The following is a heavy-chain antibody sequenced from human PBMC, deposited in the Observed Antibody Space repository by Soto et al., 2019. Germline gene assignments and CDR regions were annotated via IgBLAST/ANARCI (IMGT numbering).Heavy chain of an antibody. V-gene: IGHV5-51*01. CDR3: VSTGVPVYRATWSYYYRMDV. Sequence: LGESLKISRKGSGSSFTSHWIGWVRQMPGKGLEWMGIIYPGDSETRHSPSFQGQLAISADKSISTAYLQRSSLKTSDTAMYYCVSTGVPVYRATWSYYYRMDVWGQGTTVTVSS. J-gene: IGHJ6*02. D-gene: IGHD7-27*01. CDR2: IYPGDSET. CDR1: GSSFTSHW.